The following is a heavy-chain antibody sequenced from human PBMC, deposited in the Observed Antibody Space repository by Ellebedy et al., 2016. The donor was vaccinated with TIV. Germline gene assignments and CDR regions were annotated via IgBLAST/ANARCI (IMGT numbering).Heavy chain of an antibody. CDR1: GGSFSGYY. J-gene: IGHJ5*02. CDR3: ARGLSSTVTAWFDP. D-gene: IGHD4-17*01. V-gene: IGHV4-34*01. Sequence: SETLSLTXAVYGGSFSGYYWSWIRQPPGKGLEWIGEINHSGSTNYNPSLKSRVTISVDTSKNQFSLKLSSVTAADTAVYYCARGLSSTVTAWFDPWGQGTLVTVSS. CDR2: INHSGST.